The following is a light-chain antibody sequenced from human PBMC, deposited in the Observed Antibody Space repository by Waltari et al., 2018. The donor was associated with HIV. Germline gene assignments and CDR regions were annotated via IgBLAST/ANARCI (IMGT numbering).Light chain of an antibody. V-gene: IGKV1-39*01. J-gene: IGKJ2*01. Sequence: DIQMTQSPSSLSASVGDRVTITCQASQVIRTYINWYQQKPGKAPRLLVYAASNLESGVPSRFSGSGYGTHFALTITSLQPEDFATYYCQQSYSLPRTSGQGT. CDR1: QVIRTY. CDR2: AAS. CDR3: QQSYSLPRT.